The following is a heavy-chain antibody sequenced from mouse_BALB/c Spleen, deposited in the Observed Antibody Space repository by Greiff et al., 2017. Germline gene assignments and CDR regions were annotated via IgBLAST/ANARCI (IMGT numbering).Heavy chain of an antibody. CDR2: IWSGGST. J-gene: IGHJ4*01. D-gene: IGHD2-1*01. CDR1: GFSLTSYG. V-gene: IGHV2-2*02. CDR3: ARNMGNYYAMDY. Sequence: VKLVESGPGLVQPSQSLSITCTVSGFSLTSYGVHWVRQSPGKGLEWLGVIWSGGSTDYNAAFISRLSISKDNSKSQVFFKMHSLQANDTAIYYCARNMGNYYAMDYWGQGTSVTVSS.